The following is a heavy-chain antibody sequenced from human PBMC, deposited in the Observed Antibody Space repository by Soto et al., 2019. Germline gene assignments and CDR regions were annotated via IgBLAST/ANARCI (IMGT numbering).Heavy chain of an antibody. CDR3: ARSPGYYVDY. J-gene: IGHJ4*02. V-gene: IGHV4-31*03. CDR1: GGSIGSGGYY. CDR2: IYYSGIT. Sequence: PWETLSLTCTVSGGSIGSGGYYWSWIRQHPGKGLEWIGYIYYSGITYYNPSLKSRVTISVDTSKNQFSLKLSSVTAADTAVYYCARSPGYYVDYWGQGTLVTVSS.